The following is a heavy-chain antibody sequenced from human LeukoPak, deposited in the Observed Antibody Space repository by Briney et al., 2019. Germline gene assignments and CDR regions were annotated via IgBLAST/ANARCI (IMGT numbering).Heavy chain of an antibody. D-gene: IGHD2-8*02. J-gene: IGHJ4*02. V-gene: IGHV4-59*01. Sequence: SETLSLTCTVSGGSISSYYWSWIRQPPGKGLEWIGYIYHSGSSNYNPSLRSRVTISVDTSKNQFSLKLSSVTAADTAVYYCASWWLYGGLDYWGQGTLVTVSS. CDR2: IYHSGSS. CDR1: GGSISSYY. CDR3: ASWWLYGGLDY.